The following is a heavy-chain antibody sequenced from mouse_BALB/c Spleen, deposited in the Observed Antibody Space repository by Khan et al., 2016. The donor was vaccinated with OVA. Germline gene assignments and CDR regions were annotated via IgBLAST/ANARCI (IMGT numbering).Heavy chain of an antibody. CDR3: ARSFHYGSSTWFAY. V-gene: IGHV1-69*02. D-gene: IGHD1-1*01. CDR1: GYPLTSYW. J-gene: IGHJ3*01. CDR2: IDPSDSYT. Sequence: QVQLKESGAELVKPGASVKLSCKASGYPLTSYWLHWVKQRPGQGLEWIGEIDPSDSYTNYNQKFKGKATLTFDKSSRTTYIQLSSLTSEDSAVYYCARSFHYGSSTWFAYWGQGTLVTVSA.